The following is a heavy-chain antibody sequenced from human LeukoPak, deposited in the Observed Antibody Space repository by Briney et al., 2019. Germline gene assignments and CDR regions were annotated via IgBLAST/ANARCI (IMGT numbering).Heavy chain of an antibody. CDR1: GGSISSGGYS. V-gene: IGHV4-30-2*01. CDR3: ALRFIVGAPGGFDY. Sequence: PSQTLSLTCAVSGGSISSGGYSWSWIRQPPGKGLEWIGYIYHSGSTYYNPSLKSRVTISIDRSKNQFSLKLSSVTAADTAVYYCALRFIVGAPGGFDYWGQGTLVTVSS. D-gene: IGHD1-26*01. J-gene: IGHJ4*02. CDR2: IYHSGST.